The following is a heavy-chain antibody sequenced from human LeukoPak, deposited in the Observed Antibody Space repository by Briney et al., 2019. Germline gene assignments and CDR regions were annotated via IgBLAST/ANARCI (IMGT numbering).Heavy chain of an antibody. V-gene: IGHV3-66*04. J-gene: IGHJ4*02. D-gene: IGHD3-10*01. CDR1: IFTVSSIY. CDR3: ARLRSGDY. Sequence: GRSLRLSYGAWIFTVSSIYITGVRHSPGKGLEWVLIIYSGSSTYYAASVKGRFTISRDIQKNTLYIQMNSLRDEDTAVYYCARLRSGDYWGQGTLVTVSS. CDR2: IYSGSST.